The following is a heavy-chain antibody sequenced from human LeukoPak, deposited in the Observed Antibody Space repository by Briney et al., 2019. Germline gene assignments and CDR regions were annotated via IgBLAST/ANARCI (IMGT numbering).Heavy chain of an antibody. CDR1: GFTLSNSW. CDR2: VAPDGDT. J-gene: IGHJ1*01. V-gene: IGHV3-74*01. Sequence: GGSLRLSCAASGFTLSNSWMHWVRHVPGKGLVWVSRVAPDGDTDYADSVEGRFTISRDNAKNTMYLEMNSLRVEDTAVYRCARELRGPHAMWGQGTVVTVSS. CDR3: ARELRGPHAM. D-gene: IGHD2-2*01.